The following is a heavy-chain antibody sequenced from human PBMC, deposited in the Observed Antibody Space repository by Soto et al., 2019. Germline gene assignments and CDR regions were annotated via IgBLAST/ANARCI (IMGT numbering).Heavy chain of an antibody. V-gene: IGHV4-30-4*01. Sequence: SETMSLTCTVSGDSISNVNYCWSWIRQPPDKGLEWIGHIYYSGSTYNNPSLTSRVTISVDTSKNQFSLKLSSVTAADTAVYNCAREPVIWGQGTLVTVSS. CDR3: AREPVI. D-gene: IGHD3-10*01. J-gene: IGHJ4*02. CDR2: IYYSGST. CDR1: GDSISNVNYC.